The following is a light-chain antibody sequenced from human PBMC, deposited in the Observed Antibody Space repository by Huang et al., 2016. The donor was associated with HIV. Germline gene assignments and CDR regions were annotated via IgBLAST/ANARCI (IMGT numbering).Light chain of an antibody. J-gene: IGKJ4*01. V-gene: IGKV4-1*01. CDR3: QQYYSLPRT. CDR2: WAS. CDR1: RSLLYSSNSKHY. Sequence: DIVMTQSPDSLAVSLGERATINCKSNRSLLYSSNSKHYLAWYKQRPGQPPNLLIYWASTRTSGVPYRFSGSGSGTEFTLTITSLQAEDVAIYYCQQYYSLPRTFGGGTKVEIK.